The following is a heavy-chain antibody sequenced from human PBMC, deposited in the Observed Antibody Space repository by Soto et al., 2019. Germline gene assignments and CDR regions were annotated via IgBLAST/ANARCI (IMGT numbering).Heavy chain of an antibody. CDR1: GYTRTSYG. D-gene: IGHD6-13*01. V-gene: IGHV1-18*04. CDR3: ARHLMWQQLEYYGMDV. CDR2: ISDYNGNT. J-gene: IGHJ6*02. Sequence: ASVKLSFRDSGYTRTSYGISWVRHAPGQGLEWMGWISDYNGNTNYAQKLQGRVTMTTDTSTSTAYMELRSLRSDETAVYYCARHLMWQQLEYYGMDVWGQGTTVTVPS.